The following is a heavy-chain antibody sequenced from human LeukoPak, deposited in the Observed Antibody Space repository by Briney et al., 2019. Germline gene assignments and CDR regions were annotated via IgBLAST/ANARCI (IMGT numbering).Heavy chain of an antibody. Sequence: GGSLRLSCAASGLTFSSYGMHWVRQAPGKGLEWVAVIWYDGSNKYYADSVKGRFTISRDNSKNTLYLQMNSLRAEDTAVYYCARDNPLSPYYYGMDVWGQGTTVTVSS. D-gene: IGHD1-14*01. V-gene: IGHV3-33*01. CDR2: IWYDGSNK. CDR3: ARDNPLSPYYYGMDV. J-gene: IGHJ6*02. CDR1: GLTFSSYG.